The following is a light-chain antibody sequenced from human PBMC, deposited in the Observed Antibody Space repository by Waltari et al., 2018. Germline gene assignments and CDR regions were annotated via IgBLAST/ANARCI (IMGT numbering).Light chain of an antibody. J-gene: IGLJ1*01. V-gene: IGLV3-21*02. CDR3: QVWDSSSDCYV. CDR2: DDS. CDR1: QIGRKS. Sequence: SYVLTQPPSVSVAPGQTARITCGGNQIGRKSVHWYQQKAGQAPVVVVYDDSDRPSGIPERFSGSNSGNTATLTISRVEAGDEATYYCQVWDSSSDCYVFGTGTEVTVL.